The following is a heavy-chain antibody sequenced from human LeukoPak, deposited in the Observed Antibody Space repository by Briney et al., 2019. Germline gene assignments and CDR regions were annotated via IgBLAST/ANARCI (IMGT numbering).Heavy chain of an antibody. D-gene: IGHD2-2*01. CDR3: ARDGIVVVPAAMGY. V-gene: IGHV3-21*01. J-gene: IGHJ4*02. Sequence: GGSLRLSCAASGFTFSSYSMNWVRQAPGKGLEWVSSISSSSSYIYYADSVKGRFTISRDNAKNSLYLQMNSLRAGDTAVYYCARDGIVVVPAAMGYWGQGTLVTVSS. CDR1: GFTFSSYS. CDR2: ISSSSSYI.